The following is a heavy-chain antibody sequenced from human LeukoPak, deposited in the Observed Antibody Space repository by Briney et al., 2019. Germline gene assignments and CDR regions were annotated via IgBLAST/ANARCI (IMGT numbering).Heavy chain of an antibody. CDR2: IIPIFGTA. D-gene: IGHD3-22*01. Sequence: SVKVSCKASGGTFSSYAISWVRQAPGQGLEWMGGIIPIFGTANYAQKFQGRVTITTDESTSTAYMELSSLRSEDMAVYYCARTFYYDSSGYYSHWYFDLWGRGTLVTVSS. CDR3: ARTFYYDSSGYYSHWYFDL. V-gene: IGHV1-69*05. J-gene: IGHJ2*01. CDR1: GGTFSSYA.